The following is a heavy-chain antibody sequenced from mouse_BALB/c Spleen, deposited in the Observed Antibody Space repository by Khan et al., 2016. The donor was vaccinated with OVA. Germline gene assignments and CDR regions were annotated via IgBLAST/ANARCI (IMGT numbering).Heavy chain of an antibody. J-gene: IGHJ4*01. V-gene: IGHV2-6-5*01. CDR1: GFSLSDYG. CDR2: IWGGGST. CDR3: AKGVWSYYYTLDY. Sequence: QVQLKESGPGLVAPSQNLSLTCTVSGFSLSDYGVSGIRQPPGKGLEWLGVIWGGGSTYYNSDLKSRLSISKDNSKSQVFLKMSSLQSDCTAMFYCAKGVWSYYYTLDYWGQGTSVTVSS.